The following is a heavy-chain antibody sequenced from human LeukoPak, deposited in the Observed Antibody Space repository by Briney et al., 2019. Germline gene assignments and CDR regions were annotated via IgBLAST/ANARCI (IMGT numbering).Heavy chain of an antibody. Sequence: PGGSLRLSCTASGFSFGTYAMHWVRQAPGKGFEWVAVISSDASITIYPDSMRGRFTISRDNSKNTLYLDMNNLRGEDTALYFWARDPIGGRPDYLDYWGQGTLVTVSS. CDR1: GFSFGTYA. CDR3: ARDPIGGRPDYLDY. D-gene: IGHD3-10*01. V-gene: IGHV3-30*01. J-gene: IGHJ4*02. CDR2: ISSDASIT.